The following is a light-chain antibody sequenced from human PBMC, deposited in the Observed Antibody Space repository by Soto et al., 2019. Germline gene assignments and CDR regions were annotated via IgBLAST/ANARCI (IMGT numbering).Light chain of an antibody. Sequence: DIQMTQSPSTLSASVGARVPITCRASQSISSWLAWYQQKPGKAPKLLIYDASSLESGVPSRFSGSGSGTEFTLTISSLQPDDFAVYYCQQYGSSGTFGQGTKVDI. J-gene: IGKJ1*01. CDR2: DAS. CDR3: QQYGSSGT. CDR1: QSISSW. V-gene: IGKV1-5*01.